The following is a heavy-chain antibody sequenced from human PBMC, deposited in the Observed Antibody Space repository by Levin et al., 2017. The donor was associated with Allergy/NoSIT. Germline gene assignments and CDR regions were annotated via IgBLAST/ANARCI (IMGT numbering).Heavy chain of an antibody. D-gene: IGHD2-15*01. V-gene: IGHV3-7*01. CDR2: IKEDGGEK. J-gene: IGHJ4*02. Sequence: LSLTCAASGFPFRSYCMTWVRQAPGKGLEWVANIKEDGGEKYYVDSVRGRFTIFRDDAENSLYLQMNRLRVEDTAVYYCASSSGGKGSGGYLDYWGQGILVAVSS. CDR1: GFPFRSYC. CDR3: ASSSGGKGSGGYLDY.